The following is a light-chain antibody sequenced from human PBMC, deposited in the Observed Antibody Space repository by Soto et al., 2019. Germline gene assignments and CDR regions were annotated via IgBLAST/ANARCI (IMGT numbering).Light chain of an antibody. CDR2: GAS. J-gene: IGKJ2*01. Sequence: EIVLTQSPGTLSLSPGERVTLSCRASQSVSNSHLAWHQQKPGQAPRLLIYGASSRATGTPDRFSGSGSGTDFTRTISRLEPEDSAVYYGHQYGSSPYTFGQGTKLESK. CDR1: QSVSNSH. CDR3: HQYGSSPYT. V-gene: IGKV3-20*01.